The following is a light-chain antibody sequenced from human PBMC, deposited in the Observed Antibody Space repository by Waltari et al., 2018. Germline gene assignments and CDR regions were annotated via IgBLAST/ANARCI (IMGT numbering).Light chain of an antibody. CDR1: GSNIGSQT. CDR2: LNN. CDR3: AAWDDSLNTWV. Sequence: QSVLTQPPSASGTPGQRVTISCSGSGSNIGSQTVNWYQQFPGTAPKLLVYLNNQRPSWVPDRFAGSKSGTSASLAISGLQSEDEADYYCAAWDDSLNTWVFGGGTKLTVL. J-gene: IGLJ3*02. V-gene: IGLV1-44*01.